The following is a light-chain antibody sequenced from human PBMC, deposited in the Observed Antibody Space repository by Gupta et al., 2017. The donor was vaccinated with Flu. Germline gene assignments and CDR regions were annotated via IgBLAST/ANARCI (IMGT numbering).Light chain of an antibody. CDR1: QDVSNY. V-gene: IGKV1-33*01. Sequence: EIQMTQSPASLSASLGDRVTITCQASQDVSNYVNWFQHKAGRAPKLLIFDTFNLGAGVPSRFSGGRSGTDFFLTINSLQPEDFATYYCQQEDHLPFTFGHGTKVDIK. CDR2: DTF. J-gene: IGKJ3*01. CDR3: QQEDHLPFT.